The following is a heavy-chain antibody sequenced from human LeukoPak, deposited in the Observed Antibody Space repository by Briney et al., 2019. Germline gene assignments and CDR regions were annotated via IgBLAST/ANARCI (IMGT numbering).Heavy chain of an antibody. V-gene: IGHV4-30-4*08. Sequence: SETLSLTCTVSGGSISSGDYYWSWIRQPPWKGLEWIGYIYYSGSTYYNPSLKSRVTISVDTSKNQFSLKLSSVTAADTAVYYCARYQSRLRFLEWLSNFDYWGQGSLVTVSS. CDR2: IYYSGST. CDR3: ARYQSRLRFLEWLSNFDY. D-gene: IGHD3-3*01. CDR1: GGSISSGDYY. J-gene: IGHJ4*02.